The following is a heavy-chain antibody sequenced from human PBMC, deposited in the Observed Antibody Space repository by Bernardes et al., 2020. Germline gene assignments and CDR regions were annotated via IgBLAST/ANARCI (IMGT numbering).Heavy chain of an antibody. V-gene: IGHV3-64D*06. CDR3: VKGGICWSGYCSPLDY. J-gene: IGHJ4*02. Sequence: GGSLRLSCSASGFTFSSYAMHWVRQAPGKGLEYVSAISSNGGSTYYADPVKGRFTISRDNSKNTLYLQMSSLRAEDTAVYYCVKGGICWSGYCSPLDYWGQGTLVTVSS. CDR2: ISSNGGST. D-gene: IGHD3-3*01. CDR1: GFTFSSYA.